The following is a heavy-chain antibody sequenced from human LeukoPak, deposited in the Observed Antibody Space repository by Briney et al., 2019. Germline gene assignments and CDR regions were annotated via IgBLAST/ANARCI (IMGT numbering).Heavy chain of an antibody. CDR2: INHSGST. CDR3: VRHTTSGWYQVVY. Sequence: SETQSLTCAVYGGSFSGYYWSWIRQPPGKGLEWIGEINHSGSTNYNPSLKSRVTISVDASKNQFSLKLTSVTAADTAVYYCVRHTTSGWYQVVYWGQGTLVTVSS. J-gene: IGHJ4*02. D-gene: IGHD6-19*01. V-gene: IGHV4-34*01. CDR1: GGSFSGYY.